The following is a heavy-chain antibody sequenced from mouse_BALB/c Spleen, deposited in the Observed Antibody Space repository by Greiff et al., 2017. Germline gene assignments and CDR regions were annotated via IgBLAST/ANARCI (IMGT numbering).Heavy chain of an antibody. V-gene: IGHV2-9*02. J-gene: IGHJ3*01. CDR1: GFSLTSYG. D-gene: IGHD2-2*01. Sequence: VKLMESGPGLVAPSQSLSITCTVSGFSLTSYGVHWVRQPPGKGLEWLGVIWAGGSTNYNSALMSRLSISKDNSKSQVFLKMNSLQTDDTAMYYCARDRGYDVWFAYWGQGTLVTVSA. CDR2: IWAGGST. CDR3: ARDRGYDVWFAY.